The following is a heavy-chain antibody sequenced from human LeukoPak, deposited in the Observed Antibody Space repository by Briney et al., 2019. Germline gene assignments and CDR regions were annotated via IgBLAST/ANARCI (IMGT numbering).Heavy chain of an antibody. D-gene: IGHD6-19*01. J-gene: IGHJ5*02. CDR2: IYSTGDT. V-gene: IGHV3-66*01. CDR3: VRVAVAGNLNNWFDP. Sequence: GGSLRLSCAVSGFTVSSKYMSWVRQAPGKGLEWVSVIYSTGDTRYADSVKGRFSISRDNSKNTLYLQMNSLRAEDTAVYYCVRVAVAGNLNNWFDPWGQGTLVTVSS. CDR1: GFTVSSKY.